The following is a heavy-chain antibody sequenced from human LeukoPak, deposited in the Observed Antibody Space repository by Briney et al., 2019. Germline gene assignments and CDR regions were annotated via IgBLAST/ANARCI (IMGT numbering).Heavy chain of an antibody. V-gene: IGHV3-11*04. J-gene: IGHJ3*02. CDR1: GFIFSDYY. Sequence: GGSLRLSCAASGFIFSDYYMSWNRQAPGKGLEWVSYITSSSSTIYYADSVKGRFTISRDNAKNSLYLQMNSLRAEDTAVYYCARDQTYVLRFLEWRPDAFDIWGQGTMVTVSS. CDR2: ITSSSSTI. D-gene: IGHD3-3*01. CDR3: ARDQTYVLRFLEWRPDAFDI.